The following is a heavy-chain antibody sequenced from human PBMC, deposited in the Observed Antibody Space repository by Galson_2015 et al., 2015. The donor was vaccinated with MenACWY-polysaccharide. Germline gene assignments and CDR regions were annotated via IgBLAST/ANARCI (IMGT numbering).Heavy chain of an antibody. CDR2: INPNSGGA. Sequence: SVKVSCKASGGTFSSYAISWVRQAPGQGLEWMGWINPNSGGANYAQKFQGRVTMTRDTFISTAYMELSRLRSDDTAVYYCARGRDGSGYDSDAFDIWGQGTMVTVSS. J-gene: IGHJ3*02. CDR1: GGTFSSYA. CDR3: ARGRDGSGYDSDAFDI. D-gene: IGHD5-12*01. V-gene: IGHV1-2*02.